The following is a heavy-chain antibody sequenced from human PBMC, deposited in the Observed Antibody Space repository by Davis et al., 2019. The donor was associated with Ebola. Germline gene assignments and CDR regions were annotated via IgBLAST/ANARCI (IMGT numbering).Heavy chain of an antibody. D-gene: IGHD4-17*01. Sequence: GGSLRLSCAASGFTVSSNYMSWVRQAPGKGLEWVSVIYSGGSTYYADPVKGRFTISRHNSKNTLYLQMNSLRAEDTAVYYCAREVSGWDYGDYWWFDPWGQGTLVTVSS. CDR2: IYSGGST. CDR3: AREVSGWDYGDYWWFDP. J-gene: IGHJ5*02. V-gene: IGHV3-53*04. CDR1: GFTVSSNY.